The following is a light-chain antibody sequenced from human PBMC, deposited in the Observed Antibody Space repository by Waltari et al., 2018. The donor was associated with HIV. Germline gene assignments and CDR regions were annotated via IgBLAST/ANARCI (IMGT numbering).Light chain of an antibody. V-gene: IGLV7-46*01. CDR2: DTS. Sequence: QSVVTQEPSLTVSPGGTVTLTCASSTGAVTSAHFPYWFQQKPGQAPTTLIDDTSKEHSCPPALFSGSLLGCKASLCRSGAQAEDEAVYYCLLSYVDPRPSWMFGGGTKLTVL. CDR1: TGAVTSAHF. J-gene: IGLJ3*02. CDR3: LLSYVDPRPSWM.